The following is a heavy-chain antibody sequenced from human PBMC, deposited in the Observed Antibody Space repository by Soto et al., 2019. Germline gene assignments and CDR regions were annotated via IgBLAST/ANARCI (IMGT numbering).Heavy chain of an antibody. CDR3: ASRDPGTCFDY. D-gene: IGHD1-7*01. CDR1: GASFTSNDW. V-gene: IGHV4-4*02. J-gene: IGHJ4*02. Sequence: SETLSLTCAVSGASFTSNDWWTWVRQPPGRGLEWSGEIYRTGSTNYNPSLKSRVTISLDKSENQFSLKVTSLTAADTAVHYCASRDPGTCFDYWGQVTLVTVSS. CDR2: IYRTGST.